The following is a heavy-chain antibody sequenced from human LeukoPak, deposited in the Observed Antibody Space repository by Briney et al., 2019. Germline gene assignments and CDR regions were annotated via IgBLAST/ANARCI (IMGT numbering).Heavy chain of an antibody. J-gene: IGHJ4*02. Sequence: GESLRLSCTGSGYSFTSYWIGWVRQVPGKGLEWVGVIYPGECDNKYSPSFQGRVTISADKSISTAYLQLNSLKASDTAMYYCARNYRGYSYGYPDYWGQGTLVTVSS. CDR1: GYSFTSYW. CDR2: IYPGECDN. CDR3: ARNYRGYSYGYPDY. V-gene: IGHV5-51*03. D-gene: IGHD5-18*01.